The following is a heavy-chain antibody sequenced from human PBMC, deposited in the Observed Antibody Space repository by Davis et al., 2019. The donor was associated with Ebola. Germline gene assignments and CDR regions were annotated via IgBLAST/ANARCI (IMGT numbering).Heavy chain of an antibody. CDR3: ARGKWFDP. J-gene: IGHJ5*02. CDR1: GYTFTSYA. CDR2: IIPVVDTK. V-gene: IGHV1-69*04. Sequence: SVKVSCKASGYTFTSYAMNWVRQAPGQGLEWMGRIIPVVDTKDYAQKFQGRVTLTADKATNTAYMELSGLRLDDTAVYYCARGKWFDPWGQGTLVSVTS.